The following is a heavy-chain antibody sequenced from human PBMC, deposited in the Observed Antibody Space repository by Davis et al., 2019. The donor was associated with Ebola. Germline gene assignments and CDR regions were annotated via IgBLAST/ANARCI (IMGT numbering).Heavy chain of an antibody. Sequence: GESLKISCKGSGYSFTSYWIGWVRQMPGKGLEWMGIIYPGDSDTRYSPSFQGQVTISADKSISTAYLQWSSLKASDTAMYYCARRIVVPAAIRWKENWFDPWGQGTLVTVSS. CDR2: IYPGDSDT. J-gene: IGHJ5*02. D-gene: IGHD2-2*02. V-gene: IGHV5-51*01. CDR1: GYSFTSYW. CDR3: ARRIVVPAAIRWKENWFDP.